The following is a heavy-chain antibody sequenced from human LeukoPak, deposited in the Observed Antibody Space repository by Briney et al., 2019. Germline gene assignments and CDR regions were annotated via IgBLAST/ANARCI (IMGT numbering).Heavy chain of an antibody. CDR3: AREVAERWLQFIRYYGMDV. CDR1: GDSIRSADYY. Sequence: SQTLSLTCTVSGDSIRSADYYWSWVRQPPGKGLEWIGYIYYSGSTYYNPSLKSRVTISVDTSNNRFSLELSSVTAADTAVYYCAREVAERWLQFIRYYGMDVWGQGTTVTVSS. J-gene: IGHJ6*02. D-gene: IGHD5-24*01. CDR2: IYYSGST. V-gene: IGHV4-30-4*01.